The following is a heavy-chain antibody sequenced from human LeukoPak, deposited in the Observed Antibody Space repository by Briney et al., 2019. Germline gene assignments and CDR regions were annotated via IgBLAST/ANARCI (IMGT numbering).Heavy chain of an antibody. Sequence: GGSLRLSCVASGFTFSSYAMSWVRQAPGKGLEWVSAISGSGGSTYYADSVKGRFTISRDNSKNTLYLQMNSLRAEDTAVYYCAKDHCSSTSCYETPPPHFDYWGQGTLVTVSS. CDR2: ISGSGGST. CDR3: AKDHCSSTSCYETPPPHFDY. D-gene: IGHD2-2*01. J-gene: IGHJ4*02. CDR1: GFTFSSYA. V-gene: IGHV3-23*01.